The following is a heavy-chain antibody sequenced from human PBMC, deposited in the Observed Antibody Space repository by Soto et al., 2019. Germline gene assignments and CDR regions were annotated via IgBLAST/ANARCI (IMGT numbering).Heavy chain of an antibody. J-gene: IGHJ4*02. Sequence: ASVKVSCKASGYTFTSYDINWVRQATGQGLEWMGWMNPNSGNTGYAQKFQGRVTMTRNTSISTAYMELSSLRSEDTAVYYCARLNRPLGYCSSTSCHFDYWGQGTPVTVSS. V-gene: IGHV1-8*01. D-gene: IGHD2-2*01. CDR3: ARLNRPLGYCSSTSCHFDY. CDR2: MNPNSGNT. CDR1: GYTFTSYD.